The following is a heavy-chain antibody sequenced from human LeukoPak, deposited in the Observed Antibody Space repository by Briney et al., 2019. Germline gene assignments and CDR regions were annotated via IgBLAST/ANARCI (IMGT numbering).Heavy chain of an antibody. CDR3: ARAYCSSTSCYQSAFDI. CDR2: IYHSGST. CDR1: GGSISSGGYY. J-gene: IGHJ3*02. D-gene: IGHD2-2*01. Sequence: SETLSLTCTVSGGSISSGGYYWSWIRQPPGKGLEWIGYIYHSGSTYYNPSLKSRVTISVDRSKNQFSLKLSSVTAADTAVYYCARAYCSSTSCYQSAFDIWGQGTMVTVSS. V-gene: IGHV4-30-2*01.